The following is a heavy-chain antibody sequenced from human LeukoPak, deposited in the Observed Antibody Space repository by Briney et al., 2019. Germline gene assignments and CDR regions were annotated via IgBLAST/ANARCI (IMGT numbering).Heavy chain of an antibody. D-gene: IGHD4-17*01. CDR3: ARGEDYGGNSGDWYFDL. J-gene: IGHJ2*01. V-gene: IGHV4-30-2*01. Sequence: PSQTLSLTCAVSGGSISSGGYSWSWIRQPPGKGLEWIGYIYHSGSTYYNPSLKSRVTISVDRSKNQFSLKLSSVTAADTAVYYCARGEDYGGNSGDWYFDLWGRGTLVIVSS. CDR2: IYHSGST. CDR1: GGSISSGGYS.